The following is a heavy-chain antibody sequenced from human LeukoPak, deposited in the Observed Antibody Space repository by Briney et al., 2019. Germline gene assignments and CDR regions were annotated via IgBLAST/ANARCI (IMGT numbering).Heavy chain of an antibody. J-gene: IGHJ3*02. V-gene: IGHV3-23*01. CDR3: ARGNGYYDSSGPRLAFDI. CDR1: GFTFSSYA. Sequence: PGGSLRLSCAASGFTFSSYAMSWVRQAPGKGLEWVSAISDSGGSTYYADSVKGRFTISRDNSKNTLYLQMNSLRAEDTAVYYCARGNGYYDSSGPRLAFDIWGQGTMVTVSS. CDR2: ISDSGGST. D-gene: IGHD3-22*01.